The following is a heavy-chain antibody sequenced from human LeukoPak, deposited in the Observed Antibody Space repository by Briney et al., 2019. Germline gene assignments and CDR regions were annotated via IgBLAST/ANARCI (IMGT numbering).Heavy chain of an antibody. CDR1: GDSISSYY. Sequence: PSETLSLTCTVSGDSISSYYWSWIRQPAGKGLEWIGRIYTSGSTNYNPSLKSRVTMSVDTSKNQFSLKLSSVTAADTAVYYCARDLGTRGDNWFDPWGQGTLVTVSS. CDR3: ARDLGTRGDNWFDP. V-gene: IGHV4-4*07. CDR2: IYTSGST. D-gene: IGHD3-10*01. J-gene: IGHJ5*02.